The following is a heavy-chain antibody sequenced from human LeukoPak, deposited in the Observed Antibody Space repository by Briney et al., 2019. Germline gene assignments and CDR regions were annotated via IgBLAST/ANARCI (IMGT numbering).Heavy chain of an antibody. D-gene: IGHD1-1*01. CDR3: RTGTTEDV. CDR2: IRSKANSYAT. CDR1: GFTFSGSA. V-gene: IGHV3-73*01. J-gene: IGHJ6*04. Sequence: PGGSLRLSCAASGFTFSGSAMHWVRQAPGKGLEWVGRIRSKANSYATAYAASVKGRFTISRDDSKNTAYLQMNSLKTEDTAVYYCRTGTTEDVWGKGTTVTVSS.